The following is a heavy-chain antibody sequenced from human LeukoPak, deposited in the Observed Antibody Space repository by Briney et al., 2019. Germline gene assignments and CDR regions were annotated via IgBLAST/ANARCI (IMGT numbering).Heavy chain of an antibody. CDR2: ISGSGGST. CDR1: GFTLSSYA. V-gene: IGHV3-23*01. J-gene: IGHJ4*02. Sequence: GGSLRLSCAASGFTLSSYAMSWVRQAPGKGLEWVSAISGSGGSTYYADSVKGRFTISRDNSKNTLYLQMNSLRAEDTAVYYCAQNTRGYSSSWYAEPIGYWGQGTLVTVSS. D-gene: IGHD6-13*01. CDR3: AQNTRGYSSSWYAEPIGY.